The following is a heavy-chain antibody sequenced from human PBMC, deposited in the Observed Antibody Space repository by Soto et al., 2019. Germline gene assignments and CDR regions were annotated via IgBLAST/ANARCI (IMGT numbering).Heavy chain of an antibody. V-gene: IGHV3-30*18. CDR2: ISNDGSSR. D-gene: IGHD3-10*01. Sequence: QVQLVESGGGVVQPGRSLRLSCAASGFTFSSYGMHWVRQAPGEGLEWVAVISNDGSSRYYADSVKGRFTISRDFSXKXXELQRNSLRPEYTAVYHCAKASSHYGSGSYYTIDYWGQGTLVTVSS. CDR1: GFTFSSYG. J-gene: IGHJ4*02. CDR3: AKASSHYGSGSYYTIDY.